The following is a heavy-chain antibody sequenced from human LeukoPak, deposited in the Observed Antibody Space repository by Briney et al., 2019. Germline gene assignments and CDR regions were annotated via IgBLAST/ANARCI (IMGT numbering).Heavy chain of an antibody. CDR1: GGSFSGYY. D-gene: IGHD3-3*01. J-gene: IGHJ4*02. CDR3: ARLMLSGYLRYFDY. Sequence: SETLSLTCAVYGGSFSGYYWNWIRQPPGKGLEWIGEINHSGSTNYNPSLKSRVTISVDTSKNQFSLKLSSVTAADTAVYYCARLMLSGYLRYFDYWGQGTLVTVSS. CDR2: INHSGST. V-gene: IGHV4-34*01.